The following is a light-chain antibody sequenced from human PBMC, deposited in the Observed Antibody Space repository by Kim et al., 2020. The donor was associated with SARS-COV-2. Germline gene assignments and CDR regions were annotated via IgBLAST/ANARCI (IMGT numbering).Light chain of an antibody. V-gene: IGLV4-69*01. CDR3: QTWGTGIRV. CDR2: LNSYGSH. J-gene: IGLJ2*01. CDR1: SGHSSYA. Sequence: SVKLTCALSSGHSSYALAWHQQQPEKGPRFLMKLNSYGSHIKGDGIPARFSGSSSGAERYLTISSLQSEDEADYYCQTWGTGIRVFGGGTQLTVL.